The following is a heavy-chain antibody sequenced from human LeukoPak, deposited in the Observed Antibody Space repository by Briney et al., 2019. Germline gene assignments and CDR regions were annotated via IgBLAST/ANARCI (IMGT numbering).Heavy chain of an antibody. V-gene: IGHV4-38-2*01. CDR1: GYSISSGYY. CDR2: IYHSGST. D-gene: IGHD2-21*01. CDR3: ARGRGGGDWGYFDY. J-gene: IGHJ4*02. Sequence: SETLSLTCAVSGYSISSGYYWGWIRQPPGNGLEWIGSIYHSGSTYYNPSLKSRVTISVDTSKNQFSLKLSSVTAGETAVYYCARGRGGGDWGYFDYWGQGTLVTVSS.